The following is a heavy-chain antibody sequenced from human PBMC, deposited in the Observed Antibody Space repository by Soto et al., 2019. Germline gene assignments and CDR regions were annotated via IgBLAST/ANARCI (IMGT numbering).Heavy chain of an antibody. CDR3: ARGSLVVPAADGTYYYYGMDV. Sequence: QVQLVQSGAEVKKPGSSVKVSCKASGGTFSSYAISWVRQAPGQGLEWMGGIIPIFGTANYAQKFQGRVTITADESTSTAYMELSSLRSEDTAVYYCARGSLVVPAADGTYYYYGMDVWGQGTTVTVS. D-gene: IGHD2-2*01. CDR1: GGTFSSYA. V-gene: IGHV1-69*01. J-gene: IGHJ6*02. CDR2: IIPIFGTA.